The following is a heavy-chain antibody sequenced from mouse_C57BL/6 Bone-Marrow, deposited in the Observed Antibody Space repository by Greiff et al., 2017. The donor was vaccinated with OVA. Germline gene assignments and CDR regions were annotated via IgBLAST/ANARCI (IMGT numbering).Heavy chain of an antibody. CDR3: ARDYDEVFAY. V-gene: IGHV1-22*01. CDR1: GYTFTDYN. J-gene: IGHJ3*01. CDR2: INPNNGGT. D-gene: IGHD2-4*01. Sequence: EVKLLESGPELVKPGASVKMSCKASGYTFTDYNMHWVKQSHGKSLEWIGYINPNNGGTSYNQKFKGKATLTVNKSSSTAYMELRSLTSEDSAVYHCARDYDEVFAYWGQGTLVTVSA.